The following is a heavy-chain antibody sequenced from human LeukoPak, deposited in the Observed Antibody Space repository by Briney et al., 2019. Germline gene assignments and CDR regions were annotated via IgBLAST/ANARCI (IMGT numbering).Heavy chain of an antibody. CDR3: AATFSNSWLRANWFDP. Sequence: ASVNVSCKSSGYLFVEHDINWVRQAPGHGLEWMGRMNPLTGNAGFAQKFQGRLSFTRNTSVSTAYMEIQSLTSDDTAVYYCAATFSNSWLRANWFDPWGQGTLIIVSS. J-gene: IGHJ5*02. CDR1: GYLFVEHD. CDR2: MNPLTGNA. D-gene: IGHD5-12*01. V-gene: IGHV1-8*01.